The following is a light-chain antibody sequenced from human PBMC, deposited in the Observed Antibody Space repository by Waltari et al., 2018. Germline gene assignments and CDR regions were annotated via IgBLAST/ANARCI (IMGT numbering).Light chain of an antibody. CDR2: SNSDGSH. J-gene: IGLJ3*02. V-gene: IGLV4-69*01. CDR3: QTGGHGTWV. Sequence: QQPGNGPRYLMKSNSDGSHTKGDEIPDRFSGSSSGAERYLIISSAQSEDEADYYCQTGGHGTWVFGGGTKLTVL.